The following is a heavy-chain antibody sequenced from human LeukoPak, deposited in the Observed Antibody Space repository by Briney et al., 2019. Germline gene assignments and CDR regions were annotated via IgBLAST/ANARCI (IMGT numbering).Heavy chain of an antibody. CDR3: ARYGIVVGLGEAFDI. D-gene: IGHD3-22*01. CDR2: IKQDGSEK. CDR1: GFTFSSYW. J-gene: IGHJ3*02. Sequence: GGSLRLSCAASGFTFSSYWMSWVRQAPGKGLEWVANIKQDGSEKYYADSVKGRFTISRDNAKNSLYLQMNSLRAEDTAVYYCARYGIVVGLGEAFDIWGQGTMVTVSS. V-gene: IGHV3-7*01.